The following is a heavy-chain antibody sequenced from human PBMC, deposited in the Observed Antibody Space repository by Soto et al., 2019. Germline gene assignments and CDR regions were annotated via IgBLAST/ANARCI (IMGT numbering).Heavy chain of an antibody. CDR3: ARAPYGGHVGRFDS. V-gene: IGHV3-30*04. CDR1: GFSFITST. D-gene: IGHD5-12*01. Sequence: QVHLVESGGGVVQPGRSLRLSCSTSGFSFITSTMHWVRQAPGKGLEWVAIISSDGSHQYYADSVKGRFTISRDNSRNTLYLQMNSLKAEDTAVYYCARAPYGGHVGRFDSWGQGALVTVSS. J-gene: IGHJ4*02. CDR2: ISSDGSHQ.